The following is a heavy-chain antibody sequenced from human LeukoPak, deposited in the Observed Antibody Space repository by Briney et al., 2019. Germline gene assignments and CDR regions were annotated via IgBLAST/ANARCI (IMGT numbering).Heavy chain of an antibody. V-gene: IGHV3-23*01. D-gene: IGHD2-2*02. Sequence: GGSLRLSCAASGFTFSSYAMSWVRQAPGKGLEWVSAISGSGGSTYYADSVKGRFTISRDNSKNTLYLQMNSLRAEDTAVYYCAKGQYCSSTSCYTGLYYYYYYMDVRGKGTTVTVSS. CDR3: AKGQYCSSTSCYTGLYYYYYYMDV. CDR1: GFTFSSYA. CDR2: ISGSGGST. J-gene: IGHJ6*03.